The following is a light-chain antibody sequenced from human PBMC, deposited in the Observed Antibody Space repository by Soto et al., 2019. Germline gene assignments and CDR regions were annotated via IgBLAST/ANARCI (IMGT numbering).Light chain of an antibody. CDR3: TSYASGSSHVV. CDR1: SSDIGGYDY. CDR2: DVN. Sequence: QSALTQPASVSGSPGQSITLSCTGTSSDIGGYDYVSWYQRHPGKAPTLIIYDVNNRPSGVSNRFSGSKSGNTASLTISGLQAEDEADYYCTSYASGSSHVVFGGGTKLTVL. V-gene: IGLV2-14*01. J-gene: IGLJ2*01.